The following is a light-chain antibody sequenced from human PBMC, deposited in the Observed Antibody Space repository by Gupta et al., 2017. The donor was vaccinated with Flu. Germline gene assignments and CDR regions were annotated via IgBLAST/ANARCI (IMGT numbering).Light chain of an antibody. Sequence: QSALTQPASVSGSPGQSIPISCTGTSSDVGGYNYVSWYQQHPGKDPKLMIYEVSKRTAGVSSRFSGSKSGNTASLTISGLQAEDEADYYCSSDTSSSTLVFGGGTKLTVL. CDR1: SSDVGGYNY. CDR3: SSDTSSSTLV. V-gene: IGLV2-14*01. J-gene: IGLJ3*02. CDR2: EVS.